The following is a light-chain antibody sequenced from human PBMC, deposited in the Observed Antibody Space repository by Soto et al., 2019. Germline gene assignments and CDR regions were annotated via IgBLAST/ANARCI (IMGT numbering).Light chain of an antibody. CDR2: EVN. Sequence: QSALTQPASVSGSPGQSINISCTGTSSDIGGCNCVSWYQQHPGKAPKLMIYEVNNRPSGVSNRFSGSKSGNTASLTISGLQAEDEADYYCSSFTISSTYVFGTGTKLTVL. CDR1: SSDIGGCNC. J-gene: IGLJ1*01. V-gene: IGLV2-14*01. CDR3: SSFTISSTYV.